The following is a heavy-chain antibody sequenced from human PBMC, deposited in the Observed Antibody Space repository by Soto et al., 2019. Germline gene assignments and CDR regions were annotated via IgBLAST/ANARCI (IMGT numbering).Heavy chain of an antibody. J-gene: IGHJ5*02. V-gene: IGHV4-61*02. CDR1: GGSISSSSYY. D-gene: IGHD1-1*01. CDR2: IYATGTT. CDR3: VRDGTKTLRDWFDP. Sequence: SETLSLTCTVSGGSISSSSYYWSWIRKSAGKGLEWIGRIYATGTTDYNPSLKSRVMMSVDTSKKQFSLKLRSVTAADTAVYYCVRDGTKTLRDWFDPWGQGISVTVSS.